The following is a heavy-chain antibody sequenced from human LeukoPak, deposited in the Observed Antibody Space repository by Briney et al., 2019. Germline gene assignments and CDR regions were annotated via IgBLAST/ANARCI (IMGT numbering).Heavy chain of an antibody. V-gene: IGHV4-59*01. J-gene: IGHJ3*02. CDR2: IYYSGST. D-gene: IGHD3-10*01. CDR1: GGSISSYY. CDR3: ARGMATKNYYGLDAFDI. Sequence: PSETLSLTCTVSGGSISSYYWSWIRQPPGKGLEWIGYIYYSGSTNYNPSLKSRVTISVDTSKNQFSLKLSSVTAADTAVYYCARGMATKNYYGLDAFDIWGQGTMVTVSS.